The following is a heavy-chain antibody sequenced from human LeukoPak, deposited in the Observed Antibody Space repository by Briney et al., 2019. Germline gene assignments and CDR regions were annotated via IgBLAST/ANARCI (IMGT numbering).Heavy chain of an antibody. CDR3: ARSPSRRRQQWLVRYYYYGMDV. V-gene: IGHV1-8*01. D-gene: IGHD6-19*01. Sequence: ASVKVSCKASGYTFTSYDIHWVRQATGQGLEWMGWMNPNSGNTGYAQKFQGRVTMTRNTSISTAYMELSSLRSEDTAVYYCARSPSRRRQQWLVRYYYYGMDVWGQGTTVTVSS. CDR1: GYTFTSYD. CDR2: MNPNSGNT. J-gene: IGHJ6*02.